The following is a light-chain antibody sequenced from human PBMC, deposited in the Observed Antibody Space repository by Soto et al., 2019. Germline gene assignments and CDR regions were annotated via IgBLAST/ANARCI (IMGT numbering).Light chain of an antibody. J-gene: IGKJ4*01. V-gene: IGKV3-11*01. CDR1: QSVSSY. CDR3: QQRSNWSLT. Sequence: EIILTQSPATLSLSPGERATLSCRASQSVSSYAAWYQQKPGQTPRLLIYDAPKRATGIPARFSGSGSGTDFTLTISSLEPEDFAVYYCQQRSNWSLTFGGGTKLEIK. CDR2: DAP.